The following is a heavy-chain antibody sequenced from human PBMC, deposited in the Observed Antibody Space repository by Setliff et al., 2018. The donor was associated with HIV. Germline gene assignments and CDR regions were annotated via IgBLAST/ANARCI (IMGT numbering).Heavy chain of an antibody. D-gene: IGHD6-6*01. CDR1: GGSFSSFY. CDR2: IFYTGTT. CDR3: ARMESTRPPRGLDY. V-gene: IGHV4-34*12. Sequence: SETLSLTCAVYGGSFSSFYWTWIRQPPGKGLEWIGTIFYTGTTQYNPSFKSRVTMSIDTSRNQFSVNLISVTAADTAVYYCARMESTRPPRGLDYWGRGTLVTVSS. J-gene: IGHJ4*02.